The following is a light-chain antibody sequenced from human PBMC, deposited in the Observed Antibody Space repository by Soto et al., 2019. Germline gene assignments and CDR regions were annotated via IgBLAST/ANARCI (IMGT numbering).Light chain of an antibody. V-gene: IGLV1-44*01. J-gene: IGLJ1*01. CDR1: TSNIGANP. CDR2: GSD. Sequence: QSVLTQPPSVSGTPGQRVIISCSGSTSNIGANPVNWYQQLPGTAPKLLIYGSDRRPSGVPDRFSGSKSATSASLAISGLQSADEADYYCSSYTSSSTPYVFGTGTKVTVL. CDR3: SSYTSSSTPYV.